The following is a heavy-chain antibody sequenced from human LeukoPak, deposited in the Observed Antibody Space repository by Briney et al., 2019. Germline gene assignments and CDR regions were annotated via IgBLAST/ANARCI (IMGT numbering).Heavy chain of an antibody. D-gene: IGHD1-26*01. Sequence: PGGSLRLSCAASGFIFFSYSMNWVRQAPGKGLEWISYISSSSGTIYYADSVKGRFTISRDNSKNTLYLQMNSLRAEDTAVYYCARGGSYLSAFDIWGQGTMVTVSS. CDR1: GFIFFSYS. J-gene: IGHJ3*02. V-gene: IGHV3-48*01. CDR3: ARGGSYLSAFDI. CDR2: ISSSSGTI.